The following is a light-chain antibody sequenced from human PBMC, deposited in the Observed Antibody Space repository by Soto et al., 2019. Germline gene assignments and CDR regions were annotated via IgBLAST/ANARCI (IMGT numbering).Light chain of an antibody. Sequence: DIQMTQSPSSVSASVGDRVTITCRASQAFGPWLAWYQQKPGKAPNLLIYGTSTLQDGVPSRFSGGGSGTEFTLTISSLQPEDFGNYYCQQATISQFIFGGGTKVEV. CDR2: GTS. CDR1: QAFGPW. J-gene: IGKJ4*01. V-gene: IGKV1-12*01. CDR3: QQATISQFI.